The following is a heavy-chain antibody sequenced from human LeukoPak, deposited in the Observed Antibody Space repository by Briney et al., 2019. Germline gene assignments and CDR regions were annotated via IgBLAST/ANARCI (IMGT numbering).Heavy chain of an antibody. J-gene: IGHJ5*02. D-gene: IGHD6-19*01. CDR1: GFTFSSYW. V-gene: IGHV3-7*01. Sequence: PGGSLRLSCAASGFTFSSYWMSWVRQAPGKGLEWEANIKQDGSEKYYVDSVKGRFTISRDNAKNSLYLQMNSLRAEDTAVYYCARDKGGWYSSWFDPWGQGTLVTVSS. CDR2: IKQDGSEK. CDR3: ARDKGGWYSSWFDP.